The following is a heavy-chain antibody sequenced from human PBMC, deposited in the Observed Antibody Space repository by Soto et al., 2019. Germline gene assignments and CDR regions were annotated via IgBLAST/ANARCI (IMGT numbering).Heavy chain of an antibody. CDR2: INSDGTTT. J-gene: IGHJ6*02. Sequence: PVGSLRLSCAASGISFSNTWMHWVRQVPGKGLVWVAYINSDGTTTTYADSVRGRFTISRDNAKNTLYLQMNSLRAEDTALYYCTTDGSYAQYVWGQGTAVTVSS. CDR3: TTDGSYAQYV. V-gene: IGHV3-74*01. CDR1: GISFSNTW. D-gene: IGHD2-2*01.